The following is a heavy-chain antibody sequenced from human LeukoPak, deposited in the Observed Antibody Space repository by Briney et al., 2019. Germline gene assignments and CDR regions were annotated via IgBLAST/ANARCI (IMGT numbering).Heavy chain of an antibody. J-gene: IGHJ4*02. CDR1: GFTFSSYG. CDR3: AGRGQQLSYFDY. V-gene: IGHV3-33*01. D-gene: IGHD6-13*01. CDR2: IWSDGSNK. Sequence: GGSLRLSCAASGFTFSSYGMHWVRQAPGKGLEWVAVIWSDGSNKYYADSVKGRFTISRDNSKNTLSLQMNSLRAEDTAVYYCAGRGQQLSYFDYWGQGTLVTVSS.